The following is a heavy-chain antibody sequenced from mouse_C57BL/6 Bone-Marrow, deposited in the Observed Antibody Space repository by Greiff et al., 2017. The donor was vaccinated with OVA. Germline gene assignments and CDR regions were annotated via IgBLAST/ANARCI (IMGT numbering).Heavy chain of an antibody. J-gene: IGHJ1*03. CDR2: ISGGGGNT. D-gene: IGHD1-1*01. CDR1: GFTFSSYT. V-gene: IGHV5-9*01. CDR3: ARHAFTTVWYFDV. Sequence: VQLKESGGGLVKPGGSLKLSCAASGFTFSSYTMSWVRQTPEKRLEWVATISGGGGNTYYPDSVKGRFTISRDNAKNTLYLQMSSLRSEDTALYYCARHAFTTVWYFDVWGTGTTVTVSS.